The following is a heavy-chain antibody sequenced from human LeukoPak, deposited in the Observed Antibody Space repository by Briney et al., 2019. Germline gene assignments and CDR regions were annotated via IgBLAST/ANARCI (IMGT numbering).Heavy chain of an antibody. Sequence: GEPLKISCKGSGYSFTIYWIGWVRQMPGKGLEWMGIIYPGDSDTRYSPSFQGQVTISADRSISTAYLQWSSLKASDTAMYYCARRSTQYSGYLVDYWGQGTLVTVSS. D-gene: IGHD3-22*01. J-gene: IGHJ4*02. CDR3: ARRSTQYSGYLVDY. CDR2: IYPGDSDT. CDR1: GYSFTIYW. V-gene: IGHV5-51*01.